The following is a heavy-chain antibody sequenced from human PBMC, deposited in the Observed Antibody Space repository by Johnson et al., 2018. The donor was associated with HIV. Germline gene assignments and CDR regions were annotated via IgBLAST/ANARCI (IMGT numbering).Heavy chain of an antibody. Sequence: MQLVESGGGLVQPGGSLRLSCAASGFTFSSYAMSWVRQAPGKGLEWVSIIYSGGRTYHADSVKGRFTISRDNSKNTLYLQMNSLRAEDTAVYYCARDGTSRGGAFDIWGQGTMVTVSS. J-gene: IGHJ3*02. D-gene: IGHD6-13*01. CDR1: GFTFSSYA. V-gene: IGHV3-23*03. CDR2: IYSGGRT. CDR3: ARDGTSRGGAFDI.